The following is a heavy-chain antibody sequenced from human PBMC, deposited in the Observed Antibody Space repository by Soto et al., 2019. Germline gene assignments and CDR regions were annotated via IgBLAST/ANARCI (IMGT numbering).Heavy chain of an antibody. J-gene: IGHJ4*02. CDR2: ISSSSSTI. V-gene: IGHV3-48*02. Sequence: EVQLVESGGPLGQPGGSLRLSCAASGFTLSSYSMNWARQAPGKGLEWVSYISSSSSTIYYADSVKGRFTISRDNAKNSLYLQMNSLRDEDTAVYYCVRGGAFKIDYWGQGTLVTVSS. D-gene: IGHD3-16*01. CDR1: GFTLSSYS. CDR3: VRGGAFKIDY.